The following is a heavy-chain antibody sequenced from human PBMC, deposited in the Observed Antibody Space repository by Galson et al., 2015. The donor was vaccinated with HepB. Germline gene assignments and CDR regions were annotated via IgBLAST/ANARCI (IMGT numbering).Heavy chain of an antibody. V-gene: IGHV4-39*01. J-gene: IGHJ5*02. CDR2: IYYSGST. CDR3: ARGIHLPNWFDP. Sequence: QVQLQESGPGLVKPSETLSLTCTVSGGSISSSSYYWGWIRQPPGKGLEWIGSIYYSGSTYYNPSLKSRVTISVDTSKNQFSLRLSSVTAADTAVYYCARGIHLPNWFDPWGQGTLVTVSS. D-gene: IGHD1-14*01. CDR1: GGSISSSSYY.